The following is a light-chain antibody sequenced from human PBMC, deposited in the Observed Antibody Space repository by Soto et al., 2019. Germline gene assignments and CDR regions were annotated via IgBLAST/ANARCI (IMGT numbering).Light chain of an antibody. Sequence: EIVLTQSPGPLSFSPGERATLSCRASHSVGSNLAWYQQNPGQAPRLLIYGASTRATGVPARFSGSGSATQFTLTISSLQSEDFGFYYCQQYKQWPVAFGGGTKVDIK. CDR3: QQYKQWPVA. CDR2: GAS. CDR1: HSVGSN. J-gene: IGKJ4*01. V-gene: IGKV3-15*01.